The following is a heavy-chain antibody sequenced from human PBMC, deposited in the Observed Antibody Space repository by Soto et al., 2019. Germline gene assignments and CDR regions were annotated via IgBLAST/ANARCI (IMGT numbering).Heavy chain of an antibody. CDR1: GFRFSDYS. V-gene: IGHV3-74*01. Sequence: HPGGSLRLSCAASGFRFSDYSMNWVRQAPGRGLEWVSRINSDGSSTSYADSVKGRFTISRDNSKNTLYLQMNSLRAEDTAVYYCAKDLGPSYWGQGTLVTVSS. J-gene: IGHJ4*02. CDR2: INSDGSST. CDR3: AKDLGPSY. D-gene: IGHD7-27*01.